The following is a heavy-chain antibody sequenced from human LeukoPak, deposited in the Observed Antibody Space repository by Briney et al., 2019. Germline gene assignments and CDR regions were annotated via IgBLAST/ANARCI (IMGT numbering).Heavy chain of an antibody. D-gene: IGHD2-2*01. J-gene: IGHJ4*02. Sequence: GESLRLSCVASGFTFDDFGMSWVRQTPGKGLEWVSSINWNGGSTAYADSVKGRFTISRDNAKNSLYLQMNSLRAEDTAVYYCARGPYWCSSTSCYDHWGQGTLVTVSS. CDR3: ARGPYWCSSTSCYDH. CDR2: INWNGGST. V-gene: IGHV3-20*04. CDR1: GFTFDDFG.